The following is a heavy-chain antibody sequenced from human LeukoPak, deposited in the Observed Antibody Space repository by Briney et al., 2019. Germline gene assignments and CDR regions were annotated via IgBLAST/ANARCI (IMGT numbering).Heavy chain of an antibody. CDR2: IYYSGST. CDR3: ARAYSSSSAYFDY. D-gene: IGHD6-6*01. V-gene: IGHV4-59*01. Sequence: SETLSLTCTVSGGSISSYYWSWIRQPPGKRLEWIGYIYYSGSTNYNSSLKSRVTISVDTSKNQFSLKLSSVTAADTAVYYCARAYSSSSAYFDYWGQGTLVTVSS. J-gene: IGHJ4*02. CDR1: GGSISSYY.